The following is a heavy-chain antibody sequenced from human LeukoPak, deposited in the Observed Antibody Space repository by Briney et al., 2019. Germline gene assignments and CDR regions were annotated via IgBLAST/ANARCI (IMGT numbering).Heavy chain of an antibody. CDR2: INPKSDST. D-gene: IGHD2-21*01. CDR1: GYTFTGYY. V-gene: IGHV1-2*02. J-gene: IGHJ3*02. Sequence: ASLKLSCKPSGYTFTGYYIHWVRQAPGQGLEWMGWINPKSDSTNYAQTFQGRVTMTRDTSISTAYMELSRLTSDDTAMYYCATVFRLDAFDIWGQGTMVTVSS. CDR3: ATVFRLDAFDI.